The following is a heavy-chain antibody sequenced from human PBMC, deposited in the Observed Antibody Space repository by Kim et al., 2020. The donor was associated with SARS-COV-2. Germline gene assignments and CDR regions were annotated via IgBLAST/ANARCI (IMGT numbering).Heavy chain of an antibody. Sequence: GGSLRLSCAVSGVTFSNFAMSWVRQAPGKGLQWVASISGSGDNTYHADSVQGRFSISRDNSKSTVFLQMNSLRVDDTAVYYCATGVPSSSSWYAGYYWG. J-gene: IGHJ4*01. CDR2: ISGSGDNT. CDR3: ATGVPSSSSWYAGYY. CDR1: GVTFSNFA. D-gene: IGHD6-13*01. V-gene: IGHV3-23*01.